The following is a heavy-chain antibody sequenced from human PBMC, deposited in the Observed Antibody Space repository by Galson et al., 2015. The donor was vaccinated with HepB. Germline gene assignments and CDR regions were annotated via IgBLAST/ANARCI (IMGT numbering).Heavy chain of an antibody. CDR2: ISGSGGST. V-gene: IGHV3-23*01. Sequence: SLRLSCAASGFTFSSYAMSWVRQAPGKGLEWVSAISGSGGSTYYADSVKGRFTISRDNSKNTLYLQMNSLRAEDTAVYYCAKDMGRTPMGFWSGYPLTYSWFDPWGQGTLVTVSS. CDR3: AKDMGRTPMGFWSGYPLTYSWFDP. D-gene: IGHD3-3*01. CDR1: GFTFSSYA. J-gene: IGHJ5*02.